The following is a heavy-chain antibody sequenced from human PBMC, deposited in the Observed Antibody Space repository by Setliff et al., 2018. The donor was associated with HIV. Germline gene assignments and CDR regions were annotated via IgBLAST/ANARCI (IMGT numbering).Heavy chain of an antibody. CDR3: AADTGFYFDSTGYSTAFDI. CDR1: GDSISSITYS. Sequence: SETLSLTCTVSGDSISSITYSWNWIRQLPGKGLEWIGHIYTSGNADYNPSLKSRLSISVDTSKKHFSLKLSSVTAADTAVYYCAADTGFYFDSTGYSTAFDIWGPGTMVTGS. J-gene: IGHJ3*02. D-gene: IGHD3-22*01. CDR2: IYTSGNA. V-gene: IGHV4-31*03.